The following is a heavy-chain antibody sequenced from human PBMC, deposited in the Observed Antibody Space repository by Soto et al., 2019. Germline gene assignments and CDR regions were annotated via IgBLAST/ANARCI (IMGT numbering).Heavy chain of an antibody. Sequence: SETLSLTCTVSGGSISSYYWSWIRQPPGKGLEWIGYIYYSGSTNYNPSLKSRVTMTRNTSISTAYMELSSLRSEDTAVYYCARPFTDYGDYRLDYWGQGALVTVSS. CDR1: GGSISSYY. V-gene: IGHV4-59*01. D-gene: IGHD4-17*01. CDR3: ARPFTDYGDYRLDY. J-gene: IGHJ4*02. CDR2: IYYSGST.